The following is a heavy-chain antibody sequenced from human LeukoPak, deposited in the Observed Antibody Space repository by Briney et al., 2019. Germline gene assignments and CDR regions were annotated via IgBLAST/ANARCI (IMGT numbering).Heavy chain of an antibody. V-gene: IGHV3-30-3*01. CDR3: AREGIVGATPFDY. Sequence: GGSLRLSCAASGFTFSSYAMSWVRQAPGKGLEWVAVISYDGSNKYYADSVKGRFTISRDNSKNTLYLQMNSLRAEDTAVYYCAREGIVGATPFDYWGQGTLVTVSS. J-gene: IGHJ4*02. CDR2: ISYDGSNK. D-gene: IGHD1-26*01. CDR1: GFTFSSYA.